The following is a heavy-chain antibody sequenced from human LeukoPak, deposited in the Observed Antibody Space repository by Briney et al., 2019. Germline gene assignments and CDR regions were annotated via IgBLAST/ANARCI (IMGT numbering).Heavy chain of an antibody. Sequence: PGESLRLSCAAPGFTFDDYGMSWVRQAPGKGLEWVSGINWNGGSTGYADSVKGRFTISRDNAKNSLYLQMNSLRAEDTALYYCARRRCGSYGHDGFDYWGQGTLVTVSS. CDR3: ARRRCGSYGHDGFDY. D-gene: IGHD1-26*01. V-gene: IGHV3-20*04. J-gene: IGHJ4*02. CDR2: INWNGGST. CDR1: GFTFDDYG.